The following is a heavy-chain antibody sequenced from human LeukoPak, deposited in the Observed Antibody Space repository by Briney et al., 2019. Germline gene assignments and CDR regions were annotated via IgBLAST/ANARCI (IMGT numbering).Heavy chain of an antibody. CDR3: AKDRHCSSTSCYTYGYNWFDP. CDR1: GFTFDVYA. J-gene: IGHJ5*02. CDR2: ISWNSGSI. V-gene: IGHV3-9*01. D-gene: IGHD2-2*02. Sequence: PGGSLRLSCAASGFTFDVYAMPWVRQAPGKGLGWVSGISWNSGSIGYADSVKGRFTISRDNAKNSLYLQINSLRAEDTALYYCAKDRHCSSTSCYTYGYNWFDPWGQGTLVTVSS.